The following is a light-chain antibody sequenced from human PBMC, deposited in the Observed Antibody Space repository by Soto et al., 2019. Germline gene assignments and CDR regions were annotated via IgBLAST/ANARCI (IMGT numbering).Light chain of an antibody. Sequence: EIVLTQSPGTLSLSPGERATLSCRASHSVTSDYLAWYQQKPGQAPRLLIYGATKRATGIPARFSGSGSGTEFTLTISSLQSEDFAVYYCQQYNNWPTFGQGTKVDIK. CDR3: QQYNNWPT. CDR1: HSVTSDY. V-gene: IGKV3D-15*01. J-gene: IGKJ1*01. CDR2: GAT.